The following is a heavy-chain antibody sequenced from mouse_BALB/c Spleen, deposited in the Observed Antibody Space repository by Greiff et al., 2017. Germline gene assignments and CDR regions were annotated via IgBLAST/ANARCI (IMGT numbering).Heavy chain of an antibody. CDR1: GFNFTDTY. CDR2: IDPANGNT. D-gene: IGHD2-1*01. V-gene: IGHV14-3*02. Sequence: VQLQQSGAELVKPGASVKLSCTASGFNFTDTYMHWVEQRPEQGLEWIGRIDPANGNTKYDPKFQGKATITADTSSNTAYLQLSSLTSEDTAVYYCAPLYGNYGYWGKGTTLTVSS. CDR3: APLYGNYGY. J-gene: IGHJ2*01.